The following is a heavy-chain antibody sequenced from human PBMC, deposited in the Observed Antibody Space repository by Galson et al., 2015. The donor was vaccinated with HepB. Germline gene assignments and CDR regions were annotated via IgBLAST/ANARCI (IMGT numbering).Heavy chain of an antibody. D-gene: IGHD1-14*01. J-gene: IGHJ5*02. CDR2: IYGSGNY. CDR3: ARDPGRGSPSFPNWFAP. Sequence: SLTCNVSGGSISNYYWSWIRQPDGKGLEWIGRIYGSGNYNYNPSLKSRVTMSVDTAKNQFSLRLTSVTAADTAVYYCARDPGRGSPSFPNWFAPWGQGTLVTVSS. V-gene: IGHV4-4*07. CDR1: GGSISNYY.